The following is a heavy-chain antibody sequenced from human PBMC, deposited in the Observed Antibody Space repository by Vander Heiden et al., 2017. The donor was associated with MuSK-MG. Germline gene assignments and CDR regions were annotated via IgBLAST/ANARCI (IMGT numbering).Heavy chain of an antibody. CDR2: ISGSGGGT. V-gene: IGHV3-23*01. J-gene: IGHJ4*02. CDR1: GFTFSSYS. D-gene: IGHD4-17*01. CDR3: AKDERLRCLDY. Sequence: EVQLLESGGGLVQPGGSLRLSCAASGFTFSSYSMSWVRQAPGEGLEWVSSISGSGGGTHYADSVKGRFTISRDNSKNTVFLQMNSLRVDDTAVYYCAKDERLRCLDYWGQGTLVTVSS.